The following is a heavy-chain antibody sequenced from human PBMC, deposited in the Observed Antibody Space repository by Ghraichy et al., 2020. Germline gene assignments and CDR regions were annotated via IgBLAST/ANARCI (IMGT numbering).Heavy chain of an antibody. D-gene: IGHD6-13*01. Sequence: SETLSLTCAVYGGSFSGYYWSWIRQPPGKGLEWIGEINHSGSTNYNPSLKSRVTISVDTSKNQFSLKLSSVTAADTAVYYCAKRRLMYSRDAFDIWGQGTMVTVSS. CDR1: GGSFSGYY. J-gene: IGHJ3*02. CDR2: INHSGST. V-gene: IGHV4-34*01. CDR3: AKRRLMYSRDAFDI.